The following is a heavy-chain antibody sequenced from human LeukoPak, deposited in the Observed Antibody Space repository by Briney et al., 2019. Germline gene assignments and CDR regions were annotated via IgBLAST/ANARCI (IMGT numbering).Heavy chain of an antibody. CDR2: ISSSGSTI. CDR1: GFTFSDYY. J-gene: IGHJ6*02. CDR3: ARVVGYCSGGSCSLGLDYGMDV. V-gene: IGHV3-11*01. D-gene: IGHD2-15*01. Sequence: GGSLRLSCAASGFTFSDYYMSWIRQAPGKGLEWVSYISSSGSTIYYADSVKGRFTISRDNAKNSLYLQMNSLRAEDTAVYYCARVVGYCSGGSCSLGLDYGMDVWGQGTTVTVSS.